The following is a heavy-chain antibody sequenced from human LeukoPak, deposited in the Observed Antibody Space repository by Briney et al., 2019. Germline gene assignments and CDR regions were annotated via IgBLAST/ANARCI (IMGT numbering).Heavy chain of an antibody. Sequence: ASVKVSCKASGYTFTGYYMHWVRQAPGQGLEWMGWINPNSGGTNYAQKFQGRVTMPRDTSLSTAYMELSRLRSDDTAVHYCARGYYYDSSGYYGNGAFDIWGQGTMVTVSS. CDR1: GYTFTGYY. J-gene: IGHJ3*02. CDR2: INPNSGGT. CDR3: ARGYYYDSSGYYGNGAFDI. D-gene: IGHD3-22*01. V-gene: IGHV1-2*02.